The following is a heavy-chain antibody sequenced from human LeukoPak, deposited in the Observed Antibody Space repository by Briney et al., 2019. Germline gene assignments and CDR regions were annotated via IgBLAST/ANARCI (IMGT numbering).Heavy chain of an antibody. Sequence: WIRQAPGKGLEWVGRIKSKTDDGTTAYAAPVKGRFTISRDDSKDTLYLQMDSLKTEDTAVYYCTTGPFDYWGQGTLVTVSS. CDR3: TTGPFDY. CDR2: IKSKTDDGTT. J-gene: IGHJ4*02. V-gene: IGHV3-15*07.